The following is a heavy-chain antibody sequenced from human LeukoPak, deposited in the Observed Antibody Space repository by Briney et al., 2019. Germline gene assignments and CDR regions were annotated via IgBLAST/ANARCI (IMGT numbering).Heavy chain of an antibody. CDR1: GGSISGYY. J-gene: IGHJ6*04. Sequence: ASETLSLTCAVYGGSISGYYWSWIRQPPGKGLEWIGEINHSGSTNYNPSLKSRATISVDTSKNQSSLKLSSVTAADTAVYYCARGFRFYRYSDYDYGRGMDVWGEGTTVTVSS. CDR2: INHSGST. V-gene: IGHV4-34*01. D-gene: IGHD5-12*01. CDR3: ARGFRFYRYSDYDYGRGMDV.